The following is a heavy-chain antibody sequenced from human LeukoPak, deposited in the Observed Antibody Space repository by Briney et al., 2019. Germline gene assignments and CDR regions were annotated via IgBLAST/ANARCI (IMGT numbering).Heavy chain of an antibody. CDR1: GYTITGYY. CDR3: ARDRREVFYYDSSGYHDY. Sequence: ASVKVSCKASGYTITGYYMHWVRQAPGQGLEWMGRINPNSGGTNYAQKFQGRVTMTRDTSVSTAYMELSRLRSDDTAVYYCARDRREVFYYDSSGYHDYWGQGTLVTVSS. CDR2: INPNSGGT. J-gene: IGHJ4*02. D-gene: IGHD3-22*01. V-gene: IGHV1-2*06.